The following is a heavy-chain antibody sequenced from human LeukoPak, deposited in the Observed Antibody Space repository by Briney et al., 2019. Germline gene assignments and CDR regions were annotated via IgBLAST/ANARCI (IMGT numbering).Heavy chain of an antibody. Sequence: GGSLRLSCAASGFTFSNAWMSWVRQAPGKGLEWVGRIKSKTDGGTTDYAAPVKGRFTISRDDSKNTLYLQMNSLKTEDTAVYYCTTDFQLVLDFDYWGQGTLVTVSS. CDR3: TTDFQLVLDFDY. D-gene: IGHD6-6*01. J-gene: IGHJ4*02. CDR1: GFTFSNAW. CDR2: IKSKTDGGTT. V-gene: IGHV3-15*01.